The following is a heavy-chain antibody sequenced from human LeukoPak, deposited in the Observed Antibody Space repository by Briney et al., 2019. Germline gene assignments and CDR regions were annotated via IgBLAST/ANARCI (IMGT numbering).Heavy chain of an antibody. J-gene: IGHJ4*02. Sequence: ASVKVSCKTSGYTFTSYYIHWVRQAPGQGLEWMGMINPSGGSTRYAQKFQGRVSMTRDMATSTVYMEVSITRSEDTAMYYCARDRVSGSSWFDYWGQGTQVTVSS. CDR3: ARDRVSGSSWFDY. D-gene: IGHD2-15*01. CDR2: INPSGGST. V-gene: IGHV1-46*01. CDR1: GYTFTSYY.